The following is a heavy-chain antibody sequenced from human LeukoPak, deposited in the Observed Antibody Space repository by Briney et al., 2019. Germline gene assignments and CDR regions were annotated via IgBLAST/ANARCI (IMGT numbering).Heavy chain of an antibody. J-gene: IGHJ4*02. CDR1: GSSVSSTTYY. CDR2: INYSGST. Sequence: KPSETLSLTCTVSGSSVSSTTYYWSWIRQPPGKGLEWIASINYSGSTYYNPSLKSRVTISVDTSENQFSLKLSSVTAADTAVYYCARYVVYGSGKYYFDYWGQGTLVTVSA. CDR3: ARYVVYGSGKYYFDY. V-gene: IGHV4-39*01. D-gene: IGHD3-10*01.